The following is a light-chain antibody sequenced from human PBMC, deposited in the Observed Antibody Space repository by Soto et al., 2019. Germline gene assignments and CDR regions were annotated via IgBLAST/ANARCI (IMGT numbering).Light chain of an antibody. CDR2: GAS. V-gene: IGKV3-20*01. J-gene: IGKJ1*01. Sequence: IVLTQSPGSLSLSPGERATLSCRASQSVSSTHLAWYQQKRGQAPRLLVYGASSRATGIPDRFSGSASGTDFTLTISRLEPEDFAVYYCQVHEGSQWTCGQGTKVDIK. CDR1: QSVSSTH. CDR3: QVHEGSQWT.